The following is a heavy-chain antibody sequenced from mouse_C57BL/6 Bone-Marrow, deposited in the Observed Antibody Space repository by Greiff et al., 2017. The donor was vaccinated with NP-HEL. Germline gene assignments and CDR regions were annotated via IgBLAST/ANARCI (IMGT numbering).Heavy chain of an antibody. Sequence: DVHLVESGGGLVKPGGSLKLSCAASGFTFSSYAMSWVRQTPEKRLEWVATISDGGSYTYYPDNVKGRFTISRDNAKNNLYLQMSHLKSEDTAMYYCARAYYTFAYWGQGTLVTVSA. D-gene: IGHD2-12*01. V-gene: IGHV5-4*01. J-gene: IGHJ3*01. CDR1: GFTFSSYA. CDR2: ISDGGSYT. CDR3: ARAYYTFAY.